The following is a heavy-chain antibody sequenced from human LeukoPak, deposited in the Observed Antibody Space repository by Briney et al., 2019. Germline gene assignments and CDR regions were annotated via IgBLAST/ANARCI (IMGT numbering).Heavy chain of an antibody. V-gene: IGHV2-70*04. CDR2: IDWDDDK. J-gene: IGHJ3*02. CDR3: ARTGIAVADAFDI. D-gene: IGHD6-19*01. Sequence: SGPALVKPIQTLTLTCTFSGFSLSTSGMRVSWIRQPPGKALEWLARIDWDDDKFYSTSLKTRLTISKDTSKNQVVLTMTNMDPVDTATYYCARTGIAVADAFDIWGQGTMVTVSS. CDR1: GFSLSTSGMR.